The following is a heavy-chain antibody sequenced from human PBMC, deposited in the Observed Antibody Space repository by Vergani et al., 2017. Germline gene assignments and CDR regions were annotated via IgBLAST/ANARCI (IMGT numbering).Heavy chain of an antibody. J-gene: IGHJ5*02. CDR2: IYYSGST. CDR1: GGSISSGGYY. CDR3: AREGTRFAFDP. D-gene: IGHD1-1*01. Sequence: QLQLQESGPGLVKPSETLSLTCTVSGGSISSGGYYWSWIRQHPGKGLEWIGYIYYSGSTYYNPSLKSRVTISVDTSKNQFSLKLSSVTAADTAVYYCAREGTRFAFDPWGQGTLVTVSS. V-gene: IGHV4-31*03.